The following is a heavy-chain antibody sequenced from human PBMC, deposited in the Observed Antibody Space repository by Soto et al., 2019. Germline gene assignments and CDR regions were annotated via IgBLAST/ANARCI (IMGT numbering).Heavy chain of an antibody. CDR2: IYYSGST. V-gene: IGHV4-59*01. Sequence: PSETLSLTCTVSGGSISSYYWSWIRQPPGKGLEWIGYIYYSGSTNYNPSLKSRVTISVDSSKNQFSLKLSSVTAADTAVYYCVRGPLYDFWSGYYYYYGMDVWGQGTTVTVSS. CDR3: VRGPLYDFWSGYYYYYGMDV. D-gene: IGHD3-3*01. CDR1: GGSISSYY. J-gene: IGHJ6*02.